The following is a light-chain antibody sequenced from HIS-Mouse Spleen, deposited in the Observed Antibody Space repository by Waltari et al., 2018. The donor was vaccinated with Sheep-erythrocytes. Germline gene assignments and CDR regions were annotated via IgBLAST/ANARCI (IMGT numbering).Light chain of an antibody. CDR1: QGISSA. J-gene: IGKJ3*01. CDR3: QQFNSYPFT. V-gene: IGKV1-13*02. CDR2: DAS. Sequence: AIQLTQSPSSLSASVGARVPITCRASQGISSALAWYQQKPGKAPKLLIYDASSLESGVPSRFSGSGSGTDFTLTISSLQPEDFATYYCQQFNSYPFTFGPGTKVDIK.